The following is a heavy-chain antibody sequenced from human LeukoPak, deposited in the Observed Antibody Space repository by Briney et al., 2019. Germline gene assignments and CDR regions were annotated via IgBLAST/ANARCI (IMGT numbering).Heavy chain of an antibody. Sequence: GGSLRLSCAASGFTFSLDAMSWVRQAPGKGLEWVSVISGGGGSTYYADSVKGRFTISRDNSKYTLYLQMNSLIAEDTAVYSWARDGRAGDYYYYYMEVWGKGTPVTVS. J-gene: IGHJ6*03. D-gene: IGHD1-26*01. CDR2: ISGGGGST. CDR3: ARDGRAGDYYYYYMEV. V-gene: IGHV3-23*01. CDR1: GFTFSLDA.